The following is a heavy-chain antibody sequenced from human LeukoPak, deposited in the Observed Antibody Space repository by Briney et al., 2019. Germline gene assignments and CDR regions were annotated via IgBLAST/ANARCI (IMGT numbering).Heavy chain of an antibody. J-gene: IGHJ5*02. CDR3: AREIAVAGAQFDP. CDR1: GFTFSSYG. V-gene: IGHV3-30*03. Sequence: GGSLRLSCAASGFTFSSYGMHWVRQAPGKGLEWVAVISYDGSNKYYADSVKGRFTISRDNSKNTLYLQMNSLRAEDTAVYYCAREIAVAGAQFDPWGQGTLVTVSS. D-gene: IGHD6-19*01. CDR2: ISYDGSNK.